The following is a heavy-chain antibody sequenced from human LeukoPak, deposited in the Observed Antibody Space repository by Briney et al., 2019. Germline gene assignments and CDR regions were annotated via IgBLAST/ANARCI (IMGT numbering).Heavy chain of an antibody. CDR3: ARDPLGTRPGFDY. V-gene: IGHV3-30*03. CDR2: ISYDGSNK. Sequence: GGSLRLSCAASGFTFSNAWMSWVRQAPGKGLEWVAVISYDGSNKYYADSVKGRFTISRDNSKNTLYLQMNSLRAEDTAVYYCARDPLGTRPGFDYWGQGTLVTVSS. D-gene: IGHD1-1*01. J-gene: IGHJ4*02. CDR1: GFTFSNAW.